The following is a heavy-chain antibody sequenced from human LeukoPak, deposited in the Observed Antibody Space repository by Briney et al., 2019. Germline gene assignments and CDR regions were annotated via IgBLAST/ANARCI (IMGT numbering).Heavy chain of an antibody. D-gene: IGHD2-15*01. Sequence: GASVKVSCKASGGTFSSYAISWVRQAPGQGLEWMGRIIPILGIANYAQKFQGRVTITADKSTSTAYMELSSLRSEDTAVYYCARNRGYCSGGSCCSYQYYWGQGTLVTVSS. CDR3: ARNRGYCSGGSCCSYQYY. CDR1: GGTFSSYA. J-gene: IGHJ4*02. V-gene: IGHV1-69*04. CDR2: IIPILGIA.